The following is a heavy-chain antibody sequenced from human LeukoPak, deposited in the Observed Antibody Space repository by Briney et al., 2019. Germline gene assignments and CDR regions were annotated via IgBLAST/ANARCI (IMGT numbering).Heavy chain of an antibody. CDR3: ARDTYYYDSSGYYIIDY. V-gene: IGHV3-30*02. J-gene: IGHJ4*02. Sequence: GGSLRLSCAASGFTFSSYGMHWVRQAPGKGLEWVAFIRYDGSNKYYADSVKGRFTISRDNSKNALYLQMNSLRAEDTAVYYCARDTYYYDSSGYYIIDYWGQGTLVTVSS. D-gene: IGHD3-22*01. CDR1: GFTFSSYG. CDR2: IRYDGSNK.